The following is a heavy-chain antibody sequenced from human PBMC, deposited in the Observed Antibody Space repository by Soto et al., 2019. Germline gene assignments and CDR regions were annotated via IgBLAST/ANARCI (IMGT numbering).Heavy chain of an antibody. CDR1: GFTFSSSW. V-gene: IGHV3-74*01. Sequence: GGSLRLSCAASGFTFSSSWMHWVRQVPGKGLVWVSRINADGTSTNYADSVKGRFTISRDNAKNTLYLQMDSLRADDTAVYFCASRGNYDNRAFDLWGQGTVVTVSS. D-gene: IGHD3-10*01. CDR3: ASRGNYDNRAFDL. J-gene: IGHJ3*01. CDR2: INADGTST.